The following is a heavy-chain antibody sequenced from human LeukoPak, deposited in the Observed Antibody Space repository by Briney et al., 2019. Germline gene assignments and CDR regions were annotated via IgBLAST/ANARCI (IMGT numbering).Heavy chain of an antibody. CDR3: ARDEFDY. CDR2: ISSSSSYI. J-gene: IGHJ4*02. V-gene: IGHV3-21*01. Sequence: GGSLRLSCEASGFTFSAYAMTWVRQAPGKGLEWVSSISSSSSYIYYADSVKGRFTISRDNAKNSLYLQMNSLRAEDTAVYYCARDEFDYWGQGTLVTVSS. CDR1: GFTFSAYA.